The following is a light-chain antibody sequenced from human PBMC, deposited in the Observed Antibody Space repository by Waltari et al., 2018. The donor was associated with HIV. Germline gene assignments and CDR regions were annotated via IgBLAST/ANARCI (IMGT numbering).Light chain of an antibody. J-gene: IGLJ2*01. CDR1: SSDVGSYNL. CDR3: CSYASLVI. Sequence: QSALTQPASVSGSPGQSITISCTGTSSDVGSYNLVSWYQQPPGKAPKLMIYEGTKRPSGVSNRFSGSKSGNTASLTISGLQAEDEADYYCCSYASLVIFGGGTKLTVL. CDR2: EGT. V-gene: IGLV2-23*01.